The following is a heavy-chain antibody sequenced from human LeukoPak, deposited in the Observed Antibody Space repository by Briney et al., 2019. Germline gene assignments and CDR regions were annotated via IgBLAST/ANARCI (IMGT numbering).Heavy chain of an antibody. CDR3: ARPYYDSSGYRFDS. CDR2: ISHDGSDK. D-gene: IGHD3-22*01. J-gene: IGHJ4*02. V-gene: IGHV3-30*04. Sequence: GGSLRLSCAASKFTFSNYAMHWVRQAPGKGLEWVAAISHDGSDKYYADSVKGRFTISRDNFMNTMFLQVDSLRTEDTALYYCARPYYDSSGYRFDSWGQGTLVTVSS. CDR1: KFTFSNYA.